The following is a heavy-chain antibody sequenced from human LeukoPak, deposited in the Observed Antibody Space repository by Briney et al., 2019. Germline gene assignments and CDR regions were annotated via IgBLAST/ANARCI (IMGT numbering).Heavy chain of an antibody. CDR1: GYTFTSYG. V-gene: IGHV1-2*06. D-gene: IGHD2-2*01. J-gene: IGHJ4*02. CDR3: ARAPYYHLPNDY. Sequence: ASVKVSCKASGYTFTSYGISWVRQAPGQGLERMGHIKLNSGDTSYAQKFLGRVTMTRDTSISTAYMELSSLRSDDTAVYYCARAPYYHLPNDYWGKGTLVTVSS. CDR2: IKLNSGDT.